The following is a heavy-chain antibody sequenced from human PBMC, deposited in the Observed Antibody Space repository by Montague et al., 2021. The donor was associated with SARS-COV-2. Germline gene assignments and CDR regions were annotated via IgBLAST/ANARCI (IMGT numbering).Heavy chain of an antibody. Sequence: TLSLTCSVSGVSVNSGTNYWTWIRQQPGKGLEWIWYIYSSGVTYYNPSLRGRVTISLDTSQNKFSLNLSSVTGADTARYYCARDPRVANYFDYWGQGTPVTVS. V-gene: IGHV4-31*03. J-gene: IGHJ4*02. CDR1: GVSVNSGTNY. CDR3: ARDPRVANYFDY. D-gene: IGHD3-10*01. CDR2: IYSSGVT.